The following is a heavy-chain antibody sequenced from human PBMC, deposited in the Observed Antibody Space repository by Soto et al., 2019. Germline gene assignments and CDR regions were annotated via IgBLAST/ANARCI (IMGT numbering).Heavy chain of an antibody. CDR1: GFSLSTSGVG. V-gene: IGHV2-5*01. Sequence: QGTLKESGPTLVKPTQTLTLTCSFSGFSLSTSGVGVGWIRQPPGKALEWLALIYWSGDEHYRPSLKSRLSITKDTCKNHVVLIMTDMDPVDTATYYCARGLATLPVFAFDIWGQGTMVTVSS. J-gene: IGHJ3*02. CDR2: IYWSGDE. CDR3: ARGLATLPVFAFDI. D-gene: IGHD6-6*01.